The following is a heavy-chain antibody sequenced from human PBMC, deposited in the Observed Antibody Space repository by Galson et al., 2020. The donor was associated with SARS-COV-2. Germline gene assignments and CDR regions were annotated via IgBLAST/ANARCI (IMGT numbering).Heavy chain of an antibody. J-gene: IGHJ4*02. V-gene: IGHV3-23*01. D-gene: IGHD5-18*01. CDR1: GFTFSSYA. Sequence: GESLKISCAASGFTFSSYAMSWVRQAPGKGLEWVSAISGSGGSTYYADSVKGRFTISRDNSKNTLYLQMNSLRAEDTAVYYCAKDILDTAMVNFDYWGQGTLVTVSS. CDR3: AKDILDTAMVNFDY. CDR2: ISGSGGST.